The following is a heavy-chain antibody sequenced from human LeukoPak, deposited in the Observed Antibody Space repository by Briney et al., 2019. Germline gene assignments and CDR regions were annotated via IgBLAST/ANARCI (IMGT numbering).Heavy chain of an antibody. D-gene: IGHD3-10*02. CDR3: AELGITMIGGV. CDR1: GFTFSSYE. Sequence: GGSLRLSCAASGFTFSSYEMNWVRQAPGKGLEWVSYTSSSGSTIYYADSVKGRFTISRDNSKNSLYLQMNSLRAEDTAVYYCAELGITMIGGVWGKGTTVTISS. J-gene: IGHJ6*04. V-gene: IGHV3-48*03. CDR2: TSSSGSTI.